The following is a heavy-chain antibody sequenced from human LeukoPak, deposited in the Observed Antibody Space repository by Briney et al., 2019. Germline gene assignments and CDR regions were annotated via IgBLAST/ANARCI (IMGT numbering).Heavy chain of an antibody. CDR3: TTGSSSSPVYYFDY. J-gene: IGHJ4*02. Sequence: GGSLRLSCAASGFTFSNAWMSWVRQAPGKGLEWVGRIKSKTDGGTTDYAAPVKGRFTISRDDSKNTLYLQMNSLKTDDTAVYYCTTGSSSSPVYYFDYWGQGTLVTVSS. CDR1: GFTFSNAW. D-gene: IGHD6-6*01. V-gene: IGHV3-15*01. CDR2: IKSKTDGGTT.